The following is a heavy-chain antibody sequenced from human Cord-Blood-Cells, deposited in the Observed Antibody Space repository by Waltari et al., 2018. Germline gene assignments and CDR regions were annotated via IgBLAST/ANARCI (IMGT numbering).Heavy chain of an antibody. Sequence: EVQLVESGGGLVKPGWSLRLPCAASGFTFSSSSMNWVRQAPGKGLEWVSSISSSSSYIYYADSVKGRFTISRDNAKNSLYLQMNSLRAEDTAVYYCARDPHNLDAFDIWGQGTMVTVSS. CDR3: ARDPHNLDAFDI. V-gene: IGHV3-21*01. D-gene: IGHD1-1*01. CDR1: GFTFSSSS. J-gene: IGHJ3*02. CDR2: ISSSSSYI.